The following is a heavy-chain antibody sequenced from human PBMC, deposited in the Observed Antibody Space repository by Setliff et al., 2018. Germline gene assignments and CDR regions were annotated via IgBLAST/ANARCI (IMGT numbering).Heavy chain of an antibody. D-gene: IGHD6-19*01. CDR2: IYIGGSA. V-gene: IGHV4-4*07. CDR1: GGSISSYY. Sequence: SETLSLTCTGSGGSISSYYWSSIRQPAGKGLEWIGHIYIGGSANYNPSLKSRVTMSIDTSKNQFSLKLNSVTAADMAVYYCAREQWLDPPGYYYMDVWAKGTTVTVSS. CDR3: AREQWLDPPGYYYMDV. J-gene: IGHJ6*03.